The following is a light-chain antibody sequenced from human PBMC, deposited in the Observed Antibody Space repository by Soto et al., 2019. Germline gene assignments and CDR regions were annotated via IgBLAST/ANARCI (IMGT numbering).Light chain of an antibody. CDR3: QQSSSSPTWT. J-gene: IGKJ1*01. CDR1: QSIASY. CDR2: ATS. V-gene: IGKV1-39*01. Sequence: DIQMTQSPSSLSASVGDRVTITCRASQSIASYLNWYQHKPGKAPNLLIYATSILQSGVPSRFSGSGSGTDFTLTISGLQPEDIATYYCQQSSSSPTWTFGQGTKVEIK.